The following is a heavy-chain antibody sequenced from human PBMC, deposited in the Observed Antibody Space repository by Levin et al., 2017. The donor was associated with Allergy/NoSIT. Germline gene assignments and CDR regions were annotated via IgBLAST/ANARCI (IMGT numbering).Heavy chain of an antibody. CDR2: ISYDGSNK. D-gene: IGHD4-23*01. CDR3: ARDPLGTVVTLGAFDI. V-gene: IGHV3-30*04. CDR1: GFTFSSYA. Sequence: GESLKISCAASGFTFSSYAMHWVRQAPGKGLEWVAVISYDGSNKYYADSVKGRFTISRDNSKNTLYLQMNSLRAEDTAVYYCARDPLGTVVTLGAFDIWGQGTMVTVSS. J-gene: IGHJ3*02.